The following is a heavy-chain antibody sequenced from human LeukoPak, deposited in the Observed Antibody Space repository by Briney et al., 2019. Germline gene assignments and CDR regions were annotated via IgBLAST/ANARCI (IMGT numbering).Heavy chain of an antibody. CDR3: ARAYCSGGSCPYWYFDL. V-gene: IGHV3-74*01. Sequence: ETGGSLRLSCAASGFNFSMYWMHWVRQAPGKGLVWVSRINNDGSSTNYADSVKGRFTISRDNAKNTLYLQMNSLRVEDTAVYYCARAYCSGGSCPYWYFDLWGRGTLVTVSS. CDR2: INNDGSST. J-gene: IGHJ2*01. CDR1: GFNFSMYW. D-gene: IGHD2-15*01.